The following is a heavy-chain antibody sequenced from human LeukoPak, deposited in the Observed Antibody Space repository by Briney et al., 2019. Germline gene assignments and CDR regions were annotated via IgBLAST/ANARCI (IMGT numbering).Heavy chain of an antibody. Sequence: GGSLRLSCAASGFTFSSYSMNWVRQAPGKGLEWVSYISSSSSTIYYADSVKGRFTISRDNAKNSLYLQMNSLRAEDTAVYYCARFRSIAARPGYYYMDVWGKGTTVTVYS. D-gene: IGHD6-6*01. CDR1: GFTFSSYS. J-gene: IGHJ6*03. CDR2: ISSSSSTI. CDR3: ARFRSIAARPGYYYMDV. V-gene: IGHV3-48*01.